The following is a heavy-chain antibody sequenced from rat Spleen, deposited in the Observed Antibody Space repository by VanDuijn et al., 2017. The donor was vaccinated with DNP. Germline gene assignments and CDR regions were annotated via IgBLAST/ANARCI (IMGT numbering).Heavy chain of an antibody. J-gene: IGHJ4*01. CDR3: TRAPYGSWALDA. CDR2: MSSGGIT. Sequence: QVQLKESGPGLVQPSQTLSLTCTVSGFSLTSYTINWVRQPPGKGLEWIAAMSSGGITYYNSALKSRLNISRDTSQSQVFLKMDSLQTEETAIYFCTRAPYGSWALDAWGQGTSVTVSS. V-gene: IGHV2-6*01. D-gene: IGHD1-3*01. CDR1: GFSLTSYT.